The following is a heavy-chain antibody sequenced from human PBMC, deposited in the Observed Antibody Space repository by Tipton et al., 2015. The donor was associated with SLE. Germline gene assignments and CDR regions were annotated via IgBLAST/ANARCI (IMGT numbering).Heavy chain of an antibody. Sequence: TLSLTCTVSGGSISSGGYYWSWIRQHPGKGLEWIGYIYYSGSTYYNPSLKSRVTISVDTSKNQFSLKLSSVTAADTAVYYCARGDRGLPPAFDIWGQGTMVTVSS. D-gene: IGHD5-18*01. CDR1: GGSISSGGYY. J-gene: IGHJ3*02. V-gene: IGHV4-31*03. CDR2: IYYSGST. CDR3: ARGDRGLPPAFDI.